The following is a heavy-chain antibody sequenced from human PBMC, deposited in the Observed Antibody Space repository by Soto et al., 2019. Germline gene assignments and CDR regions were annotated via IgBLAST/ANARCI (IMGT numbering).Heavy chain of an antibody. CDR3: ARGHYYDFWSGYYDY. CDR1: GFTFSSYE. D-gene: IGHD3-3*01. V-gene: IGHV3-48*03. J-gene: IGHJ4*02. CDR2: ISSSGSTI. Sequence: GGSLRLSCAASGFTFSSYEMNWVRQAPGKGLEWVSYISSSGSTIYYADSVKGRFTISRDNAKNSLYLQMNSLRAEDTAVYYCARGHYYDFWSGYYDYWGQGTLVTVSS.